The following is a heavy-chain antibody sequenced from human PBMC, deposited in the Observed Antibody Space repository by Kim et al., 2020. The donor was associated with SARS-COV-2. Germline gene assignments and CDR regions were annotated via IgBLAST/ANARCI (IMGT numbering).Heavy chain of an antibody. CDR1: GFTFSSYA. V-gene: IGHV3-64*01. CDR3: AGRVEMGPKDGMDV. D-gene: IGHD2-15*01. Sequence: GGSLRLSCAASGFTFSSYAMHWVRQAPGKGLEYVSAISSNGGSTYYANSVKGRFTISRDNSKNTLYLQMGSLRAEDMAVYYCAGRVEMGPKDGMDVWGQGTTVTVSS. J-gene: IGHJ6*02. CDR2: ISSNGGST.